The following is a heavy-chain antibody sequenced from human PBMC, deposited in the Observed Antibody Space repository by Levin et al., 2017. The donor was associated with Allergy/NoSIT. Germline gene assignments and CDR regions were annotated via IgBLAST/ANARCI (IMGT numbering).Heavy chain of an antibody. CDR3: ARGRNIAVAGSGVDY. CDR2: INHSGST. J-gene: IGHJ4*02. D-gene: IGHD6-19*01. CDR1: GGSFSGYY. V-gene: IGHV4-34*01. Sequence: PGGSLRLSCAVYGGSFSGYYWSWIRQPPGKGLEWIGEINHSGSTNYNPSLKSRVTISVDTSKNQFSLKLSSVTAADTAVYYCARGRNIAVAGSGVDYWGQGTLVTVSS.